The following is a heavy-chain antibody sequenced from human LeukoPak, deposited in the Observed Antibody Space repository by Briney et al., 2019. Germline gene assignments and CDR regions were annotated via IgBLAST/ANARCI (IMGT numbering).Heavy chain of an antibody. D-gene: IGHD3-22*01. CDR2: INPNSGGT. CDR1: GYTFTNFY. J-gene: IGHJ6*03. V-gene: IGHV1-2*02. Sequence: ASVKVSCKASGYTFTNFYMHWVRQAPGQGLEWMGWINPNSGGTNYAQKFQGRVTMTRDTSISTAYMELSRLRSDDTAVYYCARAAYYYDSSGYYLGYYYYYMDVWGKGTTVTVSS. CDR3: ARAAYYYDSSGYYLGYYYYYMDV.